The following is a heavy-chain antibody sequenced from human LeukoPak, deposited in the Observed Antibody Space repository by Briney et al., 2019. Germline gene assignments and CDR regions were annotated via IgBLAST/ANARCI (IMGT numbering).Heavy chain of an antibody. CDR1: GFTFNNYV. CDR3: ARAGAVAASFDY. J-gene: IGHJ4*02. CDR2: ISGSGGGA. D-gene: IGHD6-19*01. V-gene: IGHV3-23*01. Sequence: GGSLRLSCAASGFTFNNYVMSWVRQSPGKGLEWVSAISGSGGGAYYANSVKGRFTISRDNSKNTLYLQMNSLRAEDTAVYYCARAGAVAASFDYWGQGTLVTVSS.